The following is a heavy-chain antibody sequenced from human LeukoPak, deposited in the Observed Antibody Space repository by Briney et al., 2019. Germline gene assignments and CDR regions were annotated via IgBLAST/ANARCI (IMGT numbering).Heavy chain of an antibody. CDR2: IYYSGST. V-gene: IGHV4-59*08. CDR1: GGSISSYY. CDR3: ARLGGYSYGYSGAFDI. J-gene: IGHJ3*02. D-gene: IGHD5-18*01. Sequence: PSETLSLTCTVSGGSISSYYWSWIRQPPGEGLEWIGYIYYSGSTNYNPSLKSRVTISVDTSKNQFSLRLSSVTAADTAVYYCARLGGYSYGYSGAFDIWGQGTMVTVSS.